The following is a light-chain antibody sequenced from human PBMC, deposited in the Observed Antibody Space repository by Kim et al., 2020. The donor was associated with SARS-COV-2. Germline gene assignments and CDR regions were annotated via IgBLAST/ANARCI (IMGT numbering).Light chain of an antibody. CDR3: QAWDSSII. J-gene: IGLJ2*01. Sequence: LGVSYVSWYQQKPGQSPVMVIHQNNKRPSGIPERFSGSNSGNTATLTISGTQAMDEADYYCQAWDSSIIFGGGTQLTVL. V-gene: IGLV3-1*01. CDR1: LGVSY. CDR2: QNN.